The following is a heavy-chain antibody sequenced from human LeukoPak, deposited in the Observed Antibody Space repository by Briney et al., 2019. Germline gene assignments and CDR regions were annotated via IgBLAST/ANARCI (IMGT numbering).Heavy chain of an antibody. CDR1: GFTFSNYG. CDR2: TLYDGSNN. D-gene: IGHD3-16*02. Sequence: GGSLRLSCAASGFTFSNYGMHWVRQAPGKGLEWVAVTLYDGSNNYYADSVKGRFTISRDDSNNTLYLQMHSLGAEDTALYFCARDEGAFGGIIVPRDWGQGTLVTVSS. V-gene: IGHV3-30*03. CDR3: ARDEGAFGGIIVPRD. J-gene: IGHJ4*02.